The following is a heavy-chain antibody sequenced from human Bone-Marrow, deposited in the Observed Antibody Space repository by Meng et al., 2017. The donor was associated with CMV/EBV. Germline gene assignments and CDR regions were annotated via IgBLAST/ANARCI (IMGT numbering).Heavy chain of an antibody. D-gene: IGHD2-8*01. V-gene: IGHV1-8*01. CDR3: ARGYRPLGYCSNGVCYGGPVGF. CDR1: GYSFTGFD. Sequence: ASVKVSCKASGYSFTGFDIYWVRQVAGPGLEWMGWMNARSEDTVYAKKFQGRVTMTRDTSINTAYMELSDLRSEDTAVYYCARGYRPLGYCSNGVCYGGPVGFWGQGTLVTVSS. J-gene: IGHJ4*02. CDR2: MNARSEDT.